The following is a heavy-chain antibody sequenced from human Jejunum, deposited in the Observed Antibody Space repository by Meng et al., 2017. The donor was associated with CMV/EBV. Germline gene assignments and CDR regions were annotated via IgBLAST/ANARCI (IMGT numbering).Heavy chain of an antibody. J-gene: IGHJ6*02. Sequence: GFTVDEYAMHWVRQAQGKGLEGVAGMRWKRGRIGDADAVKGRFTISRDNAKNSLYRQMNSLRAEDTALYYCAKDKGRNYYYGMDVWGQGTTVTVSS. CDR1: GFTVDEYA. CDR2: MRWKRGRI. V-gene: IGHV3-9*01. CDR3: AKDKGRNYYYGMDV.